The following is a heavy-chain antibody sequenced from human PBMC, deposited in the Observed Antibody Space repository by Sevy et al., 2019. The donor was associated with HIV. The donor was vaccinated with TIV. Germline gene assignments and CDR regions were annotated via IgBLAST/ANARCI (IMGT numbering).Heavy chain of an antibody. CDR3: ARDLKWLRLGGFFDY. D-gene: IGHD5-12*01. CDR2: INPNSGGT. V-gene: IGHV1-2*02. CDR1: GYTFTGYY. Sequence: ASVKVSCKASGYTFTGYYMHWVRQAPGQGLEWMGWINPNSGGTNYAQKFQGRVTMTRDTSISTAYMELSRLRSDDTAVYYCARDLKWLRLGGFFDYWGQGTLVTVSS. J-gene: IGHJ4*02.